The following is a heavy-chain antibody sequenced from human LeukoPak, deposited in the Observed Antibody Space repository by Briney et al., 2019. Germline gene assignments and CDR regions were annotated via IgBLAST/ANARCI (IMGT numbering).Heavy chain of an antibody. CDR2: IGVTGDT. CDR1: GFTFSGYD. D-gene: IGHD3-10*01. J-gene: IGHJ4*02. CDR3: ARGMFYYGSGSDTGDY. Sequence: GGSLRLSCAASGFTFSGYDMHWVRQPTGKGLEWVSAIGVTGDTYYAGSVKGRFTMSRENAKNSLYLQMNSLRAEDTAVYYCARGMFYYGSGSDTGDYWGQGTLVTVSS. V-gene: IGHV3-13*04.